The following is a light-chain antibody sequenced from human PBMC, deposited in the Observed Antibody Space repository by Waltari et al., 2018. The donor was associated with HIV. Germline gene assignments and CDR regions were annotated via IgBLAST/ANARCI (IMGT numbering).Light chain of an antibody. Sequence: QLVLTQSPSASASLGASVKLTCTLSSGHSSYAIAWHQQQPEQGPRYLMNLNSDGSHSKGDGIPDRFSGSSSGAERYLTISSLQSEDEADYYCQTWGTGSWVFGGGTKLTVL. V-gene: IGLV4-69*01. CDR2: LNSDGSH. CDR1: SGHSSYA. J-gene: IGLJ3*02. CDR3: QTWGTGSWV.